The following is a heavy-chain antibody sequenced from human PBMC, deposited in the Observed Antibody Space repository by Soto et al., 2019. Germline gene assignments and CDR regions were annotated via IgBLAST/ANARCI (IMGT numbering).Heavy chain of an antibody. V-gene: IGHV3-23*01. CDR3: ARELGYCSGGSFYMDGAFDF. D-gene: IGHD2-15*01. J-gene: IGHJ3*01. CDR2: ISGSGDST. CDR1: GSTFSSYA. Sequence: EVQLWESGGGLVQPGGSLRLSCAASGSTFSSYAMSWVRQAPGKGLEWVSVISGSGDSTYYADSVKGRFTISRDNSKNTLYVQMNSLRAEDTAVYYCARELGYCSGGSFYMDGAFDFWGQGTMVTVSS.